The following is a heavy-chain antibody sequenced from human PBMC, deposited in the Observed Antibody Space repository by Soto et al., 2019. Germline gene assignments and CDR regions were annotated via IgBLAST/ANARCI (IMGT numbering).Heavy chain of an antibody. Sequence: PSETLSLTCTVSGGSISSSSYYWGWIRQPPGKGLEWIGSIYYSGSTYYNPSLKSRVTTSVDTSKNQFSLKLSSVTAADTAVYYCARHAVADYYFDYWGQGTLVTVSS. CDR1: GGSISSSSYY. CDR2: IYYSGST. CDR3: ARHAVADYYFDY. V-gene: IGHV4-39*01. D-gene: IGHD6-19*01. J-gene: IGHJ4*02.